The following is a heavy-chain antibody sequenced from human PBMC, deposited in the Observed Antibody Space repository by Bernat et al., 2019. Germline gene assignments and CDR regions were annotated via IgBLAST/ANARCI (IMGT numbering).Heavy chain of an antibody. CDR1: GGSFSGYY. D-gene: IGHD5-12*01. J-gene: IGHJ4*02. CDR2: INHSGST. V-gene: IGHV4-34*01. CDR3: ARGLWLRSSLDY. Sequence: QVQLQQWGAGLLKPSETLSLTCAVYGGSFSGYYWSLIRQPPGKGLEWIGEINHSGSTNYNPSLKSRVTISVDTSKNQFSLKLSSVTAADTAVYYCARGLWLRSSLDYWGQGTLVTVSS.